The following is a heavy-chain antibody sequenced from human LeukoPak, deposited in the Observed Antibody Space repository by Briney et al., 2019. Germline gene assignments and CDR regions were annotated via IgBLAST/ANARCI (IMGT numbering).Heavy chain of an antibody. J-gene: IGHJ4*02. CDR1: GFIFSNYN. CDR2: ISSSGSYI. D-gene: IGHD4-11*01. Sequence: GGSLRLSCAASGFIFSNYNMNWVRQAPGKGLEWVSFISSSGSYIYFADSVNGRFTISRDNAKNSLFLQMNSLRAEDTGLYYCARATTAKRGSEGYWGRGTLVTVSS. V-gene: IGHV3-21*01. CDR3: ARATTAKRGSEGY.